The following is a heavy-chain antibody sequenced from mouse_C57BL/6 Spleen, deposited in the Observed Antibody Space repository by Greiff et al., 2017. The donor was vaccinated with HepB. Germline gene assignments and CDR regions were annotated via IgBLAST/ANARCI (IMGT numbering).Heavy chain of an antibody. CDR1: GYTFTDYY. J-gene: IGHJ3*01. CDR3: ARSEGLRPWFAY. V-gene: IGHV1-76*01. D-gene: IGHD2-4*01. Sequence: QVQLQQSGAELVRPGASVKLSCKASGYTFTDYYINWVKQRPGQGLEWIARIYPGSGNTYYNEKFKGKATLTAEKSSSTAYMQLSSLTSEDSAVYFCARSEGLRPWFAYWGQGTLVTVSA. CDR2: IYPGSGNT.